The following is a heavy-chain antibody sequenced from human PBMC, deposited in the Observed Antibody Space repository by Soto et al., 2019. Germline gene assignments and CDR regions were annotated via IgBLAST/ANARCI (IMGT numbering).Heavy chain of an antibody. Sequence: SETLSLTCTVSGGSISSYYWSWIRQPPGKGLEWIGYIYYSGSTNYNPSLKSRVTISVDTSKNQFSLKLSSVTAADTAVYYCARSDGCSSTSCFYYYYYGMDVWGQGTTVTVSS. D-gene: IGHD2-2*01. J-gene: IGHJ6*02. V-gene: IGHV4-59*01. CDR2: IYYSGST. CDR1: GGSISSYY. CDR3: ARSDGCSSTSCFYYYYYGMDV.